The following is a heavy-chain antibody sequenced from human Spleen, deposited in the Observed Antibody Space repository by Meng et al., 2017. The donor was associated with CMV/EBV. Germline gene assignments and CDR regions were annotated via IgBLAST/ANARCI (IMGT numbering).Heavy chain of an antibody. CDR1: GFTFSNYG. V-gene: IGHV3-33*06. D-gene: IGHD2-2*01. J-gene: IGHJ6*02. CDR3: AKEDCSSTSRQCPYYFNYYGMDV. Sequence: GGSLRLSCAASGFTFSNYGMHWVRQAPGKGLEWVAVIWYDGTNKYYAESVKGRFTISRDNSKNTLHLQMNSLRAEDTAVYYCAKEDCSSTSRQCPYYFNYYGMDVWGLGTTVTVSS. CDR2: IWYDGTNK.